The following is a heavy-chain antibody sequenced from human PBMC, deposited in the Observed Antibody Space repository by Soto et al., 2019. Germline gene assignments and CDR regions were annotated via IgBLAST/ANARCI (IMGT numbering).Heavy chain of an antibody. CDR1: GFTFSDYY. V-gene: IGHV3-11*01. Sequence: PGGSLRLSCAASGFTFSDYYMSWIRQAPGKGLEWVSYISSSGSTIYYADSVKGRFTISRDNAKNSLYLQMNSLRAEDTAVYYCAREVWKLAVAGDYYGMDVWGQGTTVTVSS. D-gene: IGHD6-19*01. J-gene: IGHJ6*02. CDR2: ISSSGSTI. CDR3: AREVWKLAVAGDYYGMDV.